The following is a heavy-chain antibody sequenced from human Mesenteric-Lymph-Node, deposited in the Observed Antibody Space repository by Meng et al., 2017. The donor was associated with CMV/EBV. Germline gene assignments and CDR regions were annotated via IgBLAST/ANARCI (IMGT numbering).Heavy chain of an antibody. J-gene: IGHJ4*02. CDR2: ISSSGGST. CDR1: GFTFSSYA. Sequence: ASGFTFSSYAMSWVRQAPGKGLEWVSTISSSGGSTYYADSVKGRFTISRDDSKNTLYLQMNSLRAEDTAVYYCAKGARQWLTPGMDSWGQGTLVTVSS. CDR3: AKGARQWLTPGMDS. V-gene: IGHV3-23*01. D-gene: IGHD6-19*01.